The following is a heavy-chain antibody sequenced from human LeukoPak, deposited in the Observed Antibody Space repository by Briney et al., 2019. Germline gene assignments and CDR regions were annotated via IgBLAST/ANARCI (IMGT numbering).Heavy chain of an antibody. V-gene: IGHV4-34*01. D-gene: IGHD4-17*01. CDR1: GGSFSNYF. J-gene: IGHJ4*02. CDR3: ALSTTRVTTRTLDH. CDR2: ISQSGST. Sequence: SETLSLTCAVHGGSFSNYFWTWIRRPPGKGLEWIGEISQSGSTRYNPSLESRVSISVDMSNNQSPLRLSSVTAADTAIYFCALSTTRVTTRTLDHWGQGTLVTVSS.